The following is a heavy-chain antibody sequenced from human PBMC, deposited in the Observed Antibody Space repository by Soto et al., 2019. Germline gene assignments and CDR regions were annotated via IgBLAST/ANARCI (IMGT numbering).Heavy chain of an antibody. CDR3: AKVGLVAAAAYGDSDY. CDR1: GFTFSSYG. CDR2: IWYDGSSQ. D-gene: IGHD6-13*01. Sequence: QVQVVESGGGVVKPGRSLRLSCAASGFTFSSYGMNWVRQAPGKGLEWEAVIWYDGSSQYYADSVKGRFTVSRDNSKNTLELHMNRLRPEDTAVYYCAKVGLVAAAAYGDSDYWGPGNLVTVSS. J-gene: IGHJ4*02. V-gene: IGHV3-33*06.